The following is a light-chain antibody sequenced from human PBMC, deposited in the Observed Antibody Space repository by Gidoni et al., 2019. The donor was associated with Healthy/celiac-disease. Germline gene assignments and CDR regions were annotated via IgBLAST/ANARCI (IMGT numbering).Light chain of an antibody. V-gene: IGKV1-5*03. CDR2: KAS. Sequence: DIQMTQSPSTLSASVGDRVTITCRASQSISIWLAWYQQKPGTAPKLLIYKASSLESGVPSRFSGSGSGTEFTLTISSLQPDDFATYYCQQYNSYSQTFGQGTKVEIK. CDR3: QQYNSYSQT. J-gene: IGKJ1*01. CDR1: QSISIW.